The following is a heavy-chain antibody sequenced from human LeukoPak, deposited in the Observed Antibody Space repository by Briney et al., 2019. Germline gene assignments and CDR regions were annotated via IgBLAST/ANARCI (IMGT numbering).Heavy chain of an antibody. CDR2: IYYSGST. CDR1: GGSISSGDYY. J-gene: IGHJ4*02. Sequence: SETLSLTCTVSGGSISSGDYYWSWIRQPPGKGLEGIGYIYYSGSTYYNPSPKSRVTISVDTSKNQFSLKLSSVTAADTAVYYCARDVAARPGLDYWGQGTLVTVSS. D-gene: IGHD6-6*01. CDR3: ARDVAARPGLDY. V-gene: IGHV4-30-4*08.